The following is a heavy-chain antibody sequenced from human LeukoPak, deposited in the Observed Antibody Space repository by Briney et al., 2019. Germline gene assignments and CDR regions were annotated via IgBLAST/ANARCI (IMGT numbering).Heavy chain of an antibody. V-gene: IGHV3-23*01. CDR2: IRDRGDNT. J-gene: IGHJ3*02. CDR3: AKHGYNSGVYDAFEI. D-gene: IGHD6-19*01. CDR1: GFTFSIYA. Sequence: QAGGSLRLSCAASGFTFSIYAMSWVRQAPGKGLEWVSVIRDRGDNTYYTAAVEGRFTISRDNSKKTLHLQMNSLRAEDTAIYYCAKHGYNSGVYDAFEIWGQGTRVTVSS.